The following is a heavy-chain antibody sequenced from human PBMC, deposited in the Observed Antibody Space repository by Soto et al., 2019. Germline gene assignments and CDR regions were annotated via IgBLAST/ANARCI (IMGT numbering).Heavy chain of an antibody. D-gene: IGHD3-10*01. Sequence: SVKVSCKASGGPFSQYALNWVRQAPGQGLEWMGGIIPTFTTGIIPIFGTPTYAQNLQGRVTITADESTSTAYMELSSLRSDDTAVYYCARDRPGISVMRAVKTYIYFDPWGQGTLVTVSS. V-gene: IGHV1-69*13. CDR1: GGPFSQYA. CDR2: IIPTFTTGIIPIFGTP. CDR3: ARDRPGISVMRAVKTYIYFDP. J-gene: IGHJ5*02.